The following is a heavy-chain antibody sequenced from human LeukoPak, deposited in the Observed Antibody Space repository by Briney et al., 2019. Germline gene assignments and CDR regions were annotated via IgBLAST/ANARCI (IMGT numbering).Heavy chain of an antibody. J-gene: IGHJ3*02. CDR3: AREVGVDAFDI. Sequence: GGSLRLSCAASGFTFSSYGMHWVRQAPGKGLEWVAVIWYDGSNKYYADSVKGRFTISRDNSKNTLSLQINSLRAEDTAVYYCAREVGVDAFDIWGQGTMVTVPS. CDR2: IWYDGSNK. V-gene: IGHV3-33*01. CDR1: GFTFSSYG.